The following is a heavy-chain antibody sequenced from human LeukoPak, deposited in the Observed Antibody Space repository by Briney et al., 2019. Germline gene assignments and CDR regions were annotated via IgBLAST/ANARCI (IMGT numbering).Heavy chain of an antibody. J-gene: IGHJ4*02. D-gene: IGHD4-17*01. CDR2: IKSKIDGVTT. Sequence: GGSLRLSCAASGLTFSNAWMSWVRQAAGKGLEWVGRIKSKIDGVTTYYAAPVKGRFTISRDDSKNTLYLQMDSLKAEDTGLYYCTTDGDYGDGLRGDYWGQGTLVTVSS. CDR1: GLTFSNAW. V-gene: IGHV3-15*01. CDR3: TTDGDYGDGLRGDY.